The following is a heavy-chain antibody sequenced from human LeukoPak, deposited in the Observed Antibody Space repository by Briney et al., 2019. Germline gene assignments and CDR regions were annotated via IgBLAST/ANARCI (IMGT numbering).Heavy chain of an antibody. D-gene: IGHD4-17*01. CDR1: GYTFTSYD. J-gene: IGHJ4*02. CDR2: MNPNSGNT. V-gene: IGHV1-8*01. Sequence: GASVKVSCKASGYTFTSYDINWVRQATGQGLEWMGWMNPNSGNTGYAQKFQGRVTMTRNTSISTAYMELSRLRSDDTAVYYCASLSPADDYGDYHDYWGQGTLVTVSS. CDR3: ASLSPADDYGDYHDY.